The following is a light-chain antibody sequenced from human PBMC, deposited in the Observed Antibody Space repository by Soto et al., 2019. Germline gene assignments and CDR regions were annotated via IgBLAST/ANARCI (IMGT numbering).Light chain of an antibody. Sequence: DIQMTQSPSTLSASVGDRVTITCRASQTISTWLAWYQQKPGKAPKLLIYKASSLEGGVPSRFSGSGSGTEFNITISRLQPDDFATYYCQQYSTYPLTFGGGTTVDIK. CDR1: QTISTW. CDR3: QQYSTYPLT. V-gene: IGKV1-5*03. CDR2: KAS. J-gene: IGKJ4*01.